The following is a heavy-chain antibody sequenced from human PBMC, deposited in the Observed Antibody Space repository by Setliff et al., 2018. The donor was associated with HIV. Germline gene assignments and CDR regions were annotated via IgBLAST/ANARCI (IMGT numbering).Heavy chain of an antibody. J-gene: IGHJ5*02. CDR2: IHTSGNT. CDR1: GGSISSGDYY. V-gene: IGHV4-61*02. D-gene: IGHD6-19*01. Sequence: PSETLSLTCTVSGGSISSGDYYWTWIRQPAGKGLQWIGRIHTSGNTNYNPSLKSRVTISVDTSKSQFSLQLSSLTAAATAVYYCARGRTQWPNDHSFGPWGLGTLVTVSS. CDR3: ARGRTQWPNDHSFGP.